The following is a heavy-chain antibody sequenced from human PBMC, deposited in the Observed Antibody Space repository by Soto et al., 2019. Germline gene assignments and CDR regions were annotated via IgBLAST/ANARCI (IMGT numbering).Heavy chain of an antibody. CDR2: IIPIFGTA. J-gene: IGHJ6*02. CDR1: GGTFSSYA. D-gene: IGHD2-15*01. Sequence: GAAVTVSRTASGGTFSSYAISWVQQAPGQGLEWMGGIIPIFGTANYAQKFQGRVTITADESTSTAYMELSSLRSEDTAVYYCARWGHCSRGSCYYYGMDVWGQGTTVTVSS. CDR3: ARWGHCSRGSCYYYGMDV. V-gene: IGHV1-69*13.